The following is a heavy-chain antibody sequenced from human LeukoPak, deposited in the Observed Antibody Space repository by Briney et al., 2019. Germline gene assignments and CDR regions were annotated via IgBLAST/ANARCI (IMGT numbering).Heavy chain of an antibody. V-gene: IGHV4-34*01. J-gene: IGHJ4*02. CDR2: INHSGST. CDR3: AGGVGGSSWYY. CDR1: GGSFSGYY. Sequence: SETLSLTCAVYGGSFSGYYWSWIRQPPGKGLEWIGEINHSGSTNYNPSLKSRVTISVDTSKNQFSLKLSSVTAADTAVYYCAGGVGGSSWYYWGQGTLVTVSS. D-gene: IGHD6-13*01.